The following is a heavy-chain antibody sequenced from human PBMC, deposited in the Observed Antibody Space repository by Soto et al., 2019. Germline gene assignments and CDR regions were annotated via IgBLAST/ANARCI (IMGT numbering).Heavy chain of an antibody. D-gene: IGHD3-10*01. J-gene: IGHJ4*02. V-gene: IGHV1-8*01. CDR3: ARGRRMVRGVTKPTYYFDY. CDR2: MNPNSGNT. CDR1: GYTFTSYD. Sequence: ASVKVSCKASGYTFTSYDINWVRQATGQGLERMGWMNPNSGNTGYAQKFQGRVTMTRNTSISTAYMELSSLRSEDTAVYYCARGRRMVRGVTKPTYYFDYWGQGTLVTVSS.